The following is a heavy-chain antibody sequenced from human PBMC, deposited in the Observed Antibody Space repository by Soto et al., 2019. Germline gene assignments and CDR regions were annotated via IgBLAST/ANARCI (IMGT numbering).Heavy chain of an antibody. CDR2: ISSSGGII. CDR3: VRDLLGSGGHFDY. J-gene: IGHJ4*02. Sequence: GGSLRLSCAASGFTFSNYDINWVRQAPGKGPEWISHISSSGGIIYYADSVKGRFTISRDNSRNTVYLQMNSLRAEDTAVYHCVRDLLGSGGHFDYWGQGTPVTVSS. V-gene: IGHV3-48*03. CDR1: GFTFSNYD. D-gene: IGHD7-27*01.